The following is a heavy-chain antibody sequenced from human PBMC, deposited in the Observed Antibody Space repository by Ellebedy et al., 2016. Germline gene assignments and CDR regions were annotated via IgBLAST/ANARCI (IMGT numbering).Heavy chain of an antibody. V-gene: IGHV3-48*02. Sequence: GGSLRLXXAVSGFTFSTSSMNWVRQAPGKGLEWVSYISSSSGTIFYADSVKGRFTISRDNAKNSLYLQMNSLRDEDTAVYYCARDGGDGSDFYYWFDLWGQGALVTVSA. CDR2: ISSSSGTI. CDR1: GFTFSTSS. J-gene: IGHJ5*02. D-gene: IGHD3-22*01. CDR3: ARDGGDGSDFYYWFDL.